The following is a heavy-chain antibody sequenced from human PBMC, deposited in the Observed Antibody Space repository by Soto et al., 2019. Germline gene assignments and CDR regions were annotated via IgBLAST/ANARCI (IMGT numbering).Heavy chain of an antibody. V-gene: IGHV5-51*01. CDR1: GYSFTSYW. CDR3: ARSIGRYCTSGVCYGFDP. D-gene: IGHD2-8*01. Sequence: GESLKISCKGSGYSFTSYWIGWVRQMPGKGLEWMGIIYPGDSDTRYSPSFQGQVTISADKSISTAYLQWSSLKASDTAMYYCARSIGRYCTSGVCYGFDPWGQGTLVTVSS. J-gene: IGHJ5*02. CDR2: IYPGDSDT.